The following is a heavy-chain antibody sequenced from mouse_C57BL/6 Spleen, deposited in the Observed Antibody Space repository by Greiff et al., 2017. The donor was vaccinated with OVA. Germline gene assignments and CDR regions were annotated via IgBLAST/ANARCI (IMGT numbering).Heavy chain of an antibody. CDR1: GYTFTSYW. CDR3: ARNHYDGSSYGYFDY. V-gene: IGHV1-64*01. Sequence: QVQLQQPGAELVKPGASVKLSCKASGYTFTSYWMHWVKQRPGQGLEWIGMIHPNSGSTNYNEKFKSKATLTVDKSSSTAYMQLSSLTSEYSAVYYCARNHYDGSSYGYFDYWGQGTTLTVSS. D-gene: IGHD1-1*01. CDR2: IHPNSGST. J-gene: IGHJ2*01.